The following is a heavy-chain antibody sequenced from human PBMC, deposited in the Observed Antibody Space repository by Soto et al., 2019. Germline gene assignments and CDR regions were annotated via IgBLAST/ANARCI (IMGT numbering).Heavy chain of an antibody. Sequence: ASVKVSCKASGFTFSDYGFSWVRQAPGRGLEWMGWISAFNGETNYTQKSEGRVAMTTDAATTTAYMELRSLTVDDTAVYYCASGGEGSIAVAGWGQGTLVTVSS. D-gene: IGHD6-19*01. CDR2: ISAFNGET. J-gene: IGHJ4*02. CDR3: ASGGEGSIAVAG. CDR1: GFTFSDYG. V-gene: IGHV1-18*01.